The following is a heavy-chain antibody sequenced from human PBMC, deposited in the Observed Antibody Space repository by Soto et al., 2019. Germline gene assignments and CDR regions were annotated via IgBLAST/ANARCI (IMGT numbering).Heavy chain of an antibody. CDR3: ARTLAAAGTPFDY. CDR1: GYTFTSYY. CDR2: INPSGGST. J-gene: IGHJ4*02. D-gene: IGHD6-13*01. V-gene: IGHV1-46*01. Sequence: EASVEVSCRASGYTFTSYYMHWVRQAPGQGLEWMGIINPSGGSTSYAQKFQGRVTMTRDTSTSTVYMELSSLRSEDTAVYYCARTLAAAGTPFDYWGQGTLVTVSS.